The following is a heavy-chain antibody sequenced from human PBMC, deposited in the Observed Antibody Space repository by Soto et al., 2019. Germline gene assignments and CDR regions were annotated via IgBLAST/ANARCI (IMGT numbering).Heavy chain of an antibody. CDR3: ARDKDWAFDY. D-gene: IGHD3-9*01. V-gene: IGHV3-48*02. CDR2: VAIDVTDR. J-gene: IGHJ4*02. Sequence: EVQLVESGGGLVQPGGSLRLSCAASGFIFSTYTLHWFRQAPGRGLEWLSYVAIDVTDRRYADSVKGRFSISRDNANNSLYLQLNSLRDEDTAVYYCARDKDWAFDYWGQGALVTVAS. CDR1: GFIFSTYT.